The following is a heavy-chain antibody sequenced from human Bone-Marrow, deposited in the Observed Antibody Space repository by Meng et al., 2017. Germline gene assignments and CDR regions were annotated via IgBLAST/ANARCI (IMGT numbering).Heavy chain of an antibody. CDR3: ARDRGGYGDISY. V-gene: IGHV4-4*02. Sequence: QVELQESGPGRVKPSGPLSLTCAVSGDSISRSNWWSWVRQPPGKGLEWIGFIYYSGTTYYNPSLKSRVTISVDTSKNQFSLNLSSVTAADTAVYYCARDRGGYGDISYWGQGTLVTVSS. CDR1: GDSISRSNW. CDR2: IYYSGTT. D-gene: IGHD4-17*01. J-gene: IGHJ4*02.